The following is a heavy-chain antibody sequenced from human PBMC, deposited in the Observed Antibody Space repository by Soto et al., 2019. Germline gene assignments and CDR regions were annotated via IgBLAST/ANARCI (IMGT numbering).Heavy chain of an antibody. D-gene: IGHD5-12*01. CDR2: ISPDNGNT. CDR1: GYTFTIYG. Sequence: QVQLVQSGGEVKKPGASVKVSCKASGYTFTIYGINWVRQAPGQGLEWMGWISPDNGNTNYAQKLKGRVTMTTDTSTSTAYMELRSLRSDDTAVYYWARALRYSGYAGMDDWGQGTTVTVSS. J-gene: IGHJ6*02. V-gene: IGHV1-18*01. CDR3: ARALRYSGYAGMDD.